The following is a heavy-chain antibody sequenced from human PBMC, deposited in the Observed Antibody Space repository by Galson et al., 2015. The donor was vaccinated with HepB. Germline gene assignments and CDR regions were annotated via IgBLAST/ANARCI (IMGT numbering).Heavy chain of an antibody. CDR3: ARVVRDGYNRLDSFDI. V-gene: IGHV1-3*01. CDR2: ITYDDSNK. J-gene: IGHJ3*02. D-gene: IGHD5-24*01. CDR1: GYTFTSYG. Sequence: SVKVSCKASGYTFTSYGMHWVRQAPGQGLEWMGGITYDDSNKNYAQNVQGRFTITRDTSKNTVYLQMSSLRAEDTAVYYCARVVRDGYNRLDSFDIWGQGTMVTVSS.